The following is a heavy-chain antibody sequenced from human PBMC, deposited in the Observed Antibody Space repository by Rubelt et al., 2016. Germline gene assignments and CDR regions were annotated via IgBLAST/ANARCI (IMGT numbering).Heavy chain of an antibody. D-gene: IGHD6-13*01. CDR3: ARDGRIAAASAGDAFDM. CDR1: GASITNHQW. Sequence: QVHLQESGPGLVKPSGTLSLTCLISGASITNHQWWTWVRQPPGKGLEWIGQIYHSGGTNYNPSLRSRVTISVDTSKNQFSLQRNSGTAEDTAVYYCARDGRIAAASAGDAFDMWGQGTMVTVSS. CDR2: IYHSGGT. V-gene: IGHV4-4*02. J-gene: IGHJ3*02.